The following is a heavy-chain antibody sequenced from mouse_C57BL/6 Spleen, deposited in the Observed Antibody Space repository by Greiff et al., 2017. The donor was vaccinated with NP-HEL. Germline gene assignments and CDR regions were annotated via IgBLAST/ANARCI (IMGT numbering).Heavy chain of an antibody. V-gene: IGHV1-26*01. CDR1: GYTFTDYY. J-gene: IGHJ4*01. CDR2: INPNNGGT. D-gene: IGHD2-2*01. CDR3: ARVTTDYYAMDY. Sequence: VQLQQSGPELVKPGASVKISCKASGYTFTDYYMNWVKQSHGKSLEWIGDINPNNGGTSYNQKFKGKATLTVDKSSSTAYMELRSLTSEDSAVYYCARVTTDYYAMDYWGQGTSVTVSS.